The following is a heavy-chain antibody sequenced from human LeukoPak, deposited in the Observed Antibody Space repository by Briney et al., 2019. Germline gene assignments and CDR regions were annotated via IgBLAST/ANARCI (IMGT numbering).Heavy chain of an antibody. D-gene: IGHD1-1*01. J-gene: IGHJ4*02. Sequence: SETLSLTCAVYGGSFSGYYWSWIRQPPGKGLEWIGEINHSGSTNYNPSLKSRVTISVDTSKNQFSLKLSSVTAADTAVYYCARVPQRKGTAYDYWGQGTLVTVSS. V-gene: IGHV4-34*01. CDR1: GGSFSGYY. CDR3: ARVPQRKGTAYDY. CDR2: INHSGST.